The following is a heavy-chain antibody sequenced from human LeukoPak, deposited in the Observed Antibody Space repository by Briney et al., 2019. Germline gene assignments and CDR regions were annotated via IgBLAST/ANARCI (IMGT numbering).Heavy chain of an antibody. J-gene: IGHJ4*02. D-gene: IGHD6-19*01. CDR1: GDSINNYY. CDR2: INHSGST. Sequence: SETLSLTCTVSGDSINNYYWTWIRQPPGKGLEWIGEINHSGSTNYNPSLKSRVTISVDTSKNQFSLKLSSVTAADTAVYYCATSSGWYYPSDYWGQGTLVTVSS. CDR3: ATSSGWYYPSDY. V-gene: IGHV4-34*01.